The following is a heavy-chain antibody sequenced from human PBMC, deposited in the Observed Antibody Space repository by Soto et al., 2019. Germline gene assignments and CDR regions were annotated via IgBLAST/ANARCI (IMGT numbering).Heavy chain of an antibody. CDR1: GGSISSGGYY. V-gene: IGHV4-31*03. Sequence: SETLSLTCTVSGGSISSGGYYWSWIRQHPGKGLEWIGYIYYSGSTYYNPSLKSRVTISVDTSKNQFSLKLSSVTAADTDVYYCARENSYYYGSGLIDYWGQGTLVTVPQ. CDR2: IYYSGST. J-gene: IGHJ4*02. D-gene: IGHD3-10*01. CDR3: ARENSYYYGSGLIDY.